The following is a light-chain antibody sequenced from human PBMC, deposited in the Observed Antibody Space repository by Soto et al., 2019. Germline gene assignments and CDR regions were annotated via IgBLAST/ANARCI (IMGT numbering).Light chain of an antibody. CDR2: EGS. CDR3: CSYADSSTYV. J-gene: IGLJ1*01. CDR1: SSDVGSYNL. V-gene: IGLV2-23*01. Sequence: QSALTQPASVSGSPGQSITISCTGTSSDVGSYNLVSWYQQHPGKAPKLMIYEGSKRPSGVSNRFSGSKSGNTASLTISGLQAEDEADYYCCSYADSSTYVFGTGTELTVL.